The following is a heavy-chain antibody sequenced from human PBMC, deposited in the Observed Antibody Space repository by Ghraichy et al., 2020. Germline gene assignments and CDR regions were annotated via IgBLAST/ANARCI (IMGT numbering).Heavy chain of an antibody. V-gene: IGHV3-23*01. CDR1: GFTFSSYA. Sequence: GSLRLSCAASGFTFSSYAMSWVRQAPGKGLEWVSAISGSGGSTYYADSVKGRFTISRDNSKNTLYLQMNSLRAEDTAVYYCAKGRDLQQRGPYYFDYWGQGTLVTVSS. D-gene: IGHD6-25*01. J-gene: IGHJ4*02. CDR3: AKGRDLQQRGPYYFDY. CDR2: ISGSGGST.